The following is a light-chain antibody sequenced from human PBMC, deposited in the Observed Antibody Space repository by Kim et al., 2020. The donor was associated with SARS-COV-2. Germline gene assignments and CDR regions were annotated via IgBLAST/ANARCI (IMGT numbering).Light chain of an antibody. CDR3: RQTYDTPYT. Sequence: ACVGDSVTITCRASQNIIRHLNWYKQKPGKAPKVVIYCASTLQSGVPSRFSGSGSETDFTLTITSLQPQDFGTYYCRQTYDTPYTFGQGTKLEI. V-gene: IGKV1-39*01. J-gene: IGKJ2*01. CDR1: QNIIRH. CDR2: CAS.